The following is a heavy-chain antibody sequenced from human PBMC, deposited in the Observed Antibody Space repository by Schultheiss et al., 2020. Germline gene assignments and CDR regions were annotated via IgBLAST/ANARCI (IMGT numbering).Heavy chain of an antibody. CDR2: IIPFFGTA. Sequence: SVKVSCKASGCTFSTYAINWVRQAPGQGFEWMGGIIPFFGTANYAQKFQGRLTITADESTSTAYMEVTSLRSEDTAVYYCARKSRDHTTVLKPLDFWGQGTLVTVSS. CDR3: ARKSRDHTTVLKPLDF. CDR1: GCTFSTYA. V-gene: IGHV1-69*13. D-gene: IGHD1-1*01. J-gene: IGHJ4*02.